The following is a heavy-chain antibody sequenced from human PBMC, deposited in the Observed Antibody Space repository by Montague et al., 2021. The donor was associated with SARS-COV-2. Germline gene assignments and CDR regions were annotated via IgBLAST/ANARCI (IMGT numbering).Heavy chain of an antibody. J-gene: IGHJ4*02. D-gene: IGHD3-22*01. V-gene: IGHV6-1*01. CDR2: TFYKTKWYN. Sequence: CAISGDSVFRIRASWNWITHDLPTRFEWLGSTFYKTKWYNDYALXVKXRITINPDTSKNQFSLQLNSVTAEDTAVYYCARELRHIIMIVDIWGFDYWGQGTLVTVSS. CDR3: ARELRHIIMIVDIWGFDY. CDR1: GDSVFRIRAS.